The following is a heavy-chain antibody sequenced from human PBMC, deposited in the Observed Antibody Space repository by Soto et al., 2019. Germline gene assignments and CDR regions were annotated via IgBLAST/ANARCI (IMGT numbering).Heavy chain of an antibody. CDR2: INHNNGGT. D-gene: IGHD7-27*01. Sequence: QVHLVQSGAEVKKPGASVRVSCNASGYSFTGNSMHWVRQAPGQGLEWMGWINHNNGGTNYAQRFRGWVTMTRDTSVSTADMDLNRLKSDYTAVYYFVIQSSWVVYWGQGTLVTVSS. V-gene: IGHV1-2*04. J-gene: IGHJ4*02. CDR1: GYSFTGNS. CDR3: VIQSSWVVY.